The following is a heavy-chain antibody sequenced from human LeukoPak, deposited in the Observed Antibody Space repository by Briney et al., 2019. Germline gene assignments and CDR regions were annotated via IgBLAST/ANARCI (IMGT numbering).Heavy chain of an antibody. Sequence: SETLSLTCTVSGGSISSSSYYWGWIRQPPGKGLEWIGSIYYSGSTYYNPSLKSRVTISVDTSKNQFSLKLSSVTAADTAVYYCAVSGYSEYYFDYWGQGTLVTVSS. CDR3: AVSGYSEYYFDY. V-gene: IGHV4-39*07. CDR2: IYYSGST. CDR1: GGSISSSSYY. D-gene: IGHD3-22*01. J-gene: IGHJ4*02.